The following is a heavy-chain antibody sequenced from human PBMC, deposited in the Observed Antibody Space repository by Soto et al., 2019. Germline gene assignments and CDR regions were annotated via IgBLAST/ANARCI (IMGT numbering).Heavy chain of an antibody. CDR3: ARDTMVRGVIIAGLTDY. CDR1: GFTFSIYS. D-gene: IGHD3-10*01. CDR2: ISSSSSTI. V-gene: IGHV3-48*01. Sequence: EVHLVESGGGLVQPGGSLRLSCAASGFTFSIYSMNWVSQAPGKGLEWVSYISSSSSTIYYSDSVKGRFTIFRDNANNSMDLQMNSLRAEDTAVYYCARDTMVRGVIIAGLTDYWGQGPLVTVSS. J-gene: IGHJ4*02.